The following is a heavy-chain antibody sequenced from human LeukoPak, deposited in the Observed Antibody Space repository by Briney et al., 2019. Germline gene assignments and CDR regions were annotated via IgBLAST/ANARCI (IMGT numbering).Heavy chain of an antibody. CDR2: TSYDGSVN. J-gene: IGHJ5*01. CDR3: AKGADYGSGKVDP. CDR1: GFTFYSYG. V-gene: IGHV3-30*18. D-gene: IGHD3-10*01. Sequence: AGGSLRLSCVASGFTFYSYGMYWVRQTPGKGLEWVAVTSYDGSVNNYADSVKGRFTISRDNSKNTLYLEMNSLTPEDTAVYYCAKGADYGSGKVDPWGQGTQV.